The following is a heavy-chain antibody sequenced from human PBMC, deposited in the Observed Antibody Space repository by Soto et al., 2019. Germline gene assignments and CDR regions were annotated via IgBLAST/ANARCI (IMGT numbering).Heavy chain of an antibody. D-gene: IGHD1-1*01. CDR3: ARDRGGTGSRGGMDV. CDR1: GGSISSGGYY. CDR2: IYYSGST. J-gene: IGHJ6*02. Sequence: QVQLQESGPGLVKPSQTLSLTCTVSGGSISSGGYYWSWIRQHPGKGLEWIGYIYYSGSTYYNPSLKSRVTISVDTSKNQFSLKLSSVTAADMAVYYCARDRGGTGSRGGMDVWGQGTTVTVSS. V-gene: IGHV4-31*03.